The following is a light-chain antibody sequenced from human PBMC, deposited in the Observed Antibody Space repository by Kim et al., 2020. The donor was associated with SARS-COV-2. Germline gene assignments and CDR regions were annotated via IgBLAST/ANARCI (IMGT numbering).Light chain of an antibody. Sequence: ALGQTVRITCQGDSLRKYYASWYQQKPGQAPILVLYAKNNRPSGIPDRFSGSSSGNTASLTITGAQAEDEADYYCNSRDSSGKNWVFGGGTQLTVL. CDR1: SLRKYY. CDR3: NSRDSSGKNWV. V-gene: IGLV3-19*01. J-gene: IGLJ3*02. CDR2: AKN.